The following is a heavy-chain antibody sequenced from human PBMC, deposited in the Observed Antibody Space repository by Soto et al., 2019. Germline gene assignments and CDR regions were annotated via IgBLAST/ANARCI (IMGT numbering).Heavy chain of an antibody. J-gene: IGHJ4*02. Sequence: QVQLVQSGAEVKKPGASVKVSCKASGYTFTSYGISWVRQAPGQGLEWMGWISAYNGNTNYAQKLQGRVTMTTDTSTSTAYMELRSLRSDDTAVYYCARVRNYGSGSYRSEKKYYFDCWGQGTLVTVSS. CDR2: ISAYNGNT. CDR3: ARVRNYGSGSYRSEKKYYFDC. V-gene: IGHV1-18*01. D-gene: IGHD3-10*01. CDR1: GYTFTSYG.